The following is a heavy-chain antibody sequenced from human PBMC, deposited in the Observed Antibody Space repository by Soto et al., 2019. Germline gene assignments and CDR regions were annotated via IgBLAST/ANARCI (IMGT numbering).Heavy chain of an antibody. Sequence: PGGSLRLSCTASGFTFGDYAMSWVRHAPGKGLEWVGFIRSKAYGGTTEYAASVKGRFTISRDDSKSIAYLQMNSLKTEDTAVYYCTRDNDSSGYYYSRHYYYGMDVWGQGTTVTVS. J-gene: IGHJ6*02. CDR1: GFTFGDYA. CDR2: IRSKAYGGTT. V-gene: IGHV3-49*04. D-gene: IGHD3-22*01. CDR3: TRDNDSSGYYYSRHYYYGMDV.